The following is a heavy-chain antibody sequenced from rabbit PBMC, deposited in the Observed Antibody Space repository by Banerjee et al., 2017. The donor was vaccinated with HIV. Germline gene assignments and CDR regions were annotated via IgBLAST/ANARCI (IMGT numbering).Heavy chain of an antibody. J-gene: IGHJ3*01. D-gene: IGHD1-1*01. CDR3: ARGTSSSGYYMGL. CDR1: GFTLSSYW. Sequence: QLEESGGGLVQPEGSLTLTCKASGFTLSSYWMWWVRQAPGKGLEWIACINTSSGNTVYASWAKGRFTISKTSSTTVTLQMTSLTAADTATYFCARGTSSSGYYMGLWGQGTLVTVS. V-gene: IGHV1S45*01. CDR2: INTSSGNT.